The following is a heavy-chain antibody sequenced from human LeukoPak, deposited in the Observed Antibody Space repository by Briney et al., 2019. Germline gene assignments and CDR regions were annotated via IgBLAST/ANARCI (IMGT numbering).Heavy chain of an antibody. Sequence: GGSLRLSCAASGFTVSSNYMSWVRQAPEKGLEWVSVIYSGGSTYYADSVKGRFTISRDNSKNTLYLQMNSLRAEDTAVYYCARDGAHDYGDYDFDYWGQGTLVTVSS. J-gene: IGHJ4*02. CDR1: GFTVSSNY. V-gene: IGHV3-66*02. CDR3: ARDGAHDYGDYDFDY. D-gene: IGHD4-17*01. CDR2: IYSGGST.